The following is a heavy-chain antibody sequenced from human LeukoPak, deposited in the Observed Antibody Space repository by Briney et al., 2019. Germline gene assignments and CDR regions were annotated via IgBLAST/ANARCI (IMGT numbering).Heavy chain of an antibody. CDR2: INHSGST. CDR1: GGSFSGYY. CDR3: ARGPTYYYDSSGYYSRYYYYYGMDV. J-gene: IGHJ6*02. Sequence: SETLSLTCAVYGGSFSGYYWSWIRQPPGKGLEWIGEINHSGSTNYNPSLKSRVTISVDTSKNQFSLKLSSVTAADTAVYYCARGPTYYYDSSGYYSRYYYYYGMDVWGQGTTVTVSS. D-gene: IGHD3-22*01. V-gene: IGHV4-34*01.